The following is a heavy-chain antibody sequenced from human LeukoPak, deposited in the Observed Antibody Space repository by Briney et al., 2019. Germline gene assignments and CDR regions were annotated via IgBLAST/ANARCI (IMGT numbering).Heavy chain of an antibody. CDR2: IYTSGST. V-gene: IGHV4-61*02. Sequence: SQTLSLTXTVSGGSISSGSYYWSWIRQPAGKGLEWIGRIYTSGSTNYNPSLKSRVTISVDTSKNQFSLKLSSVTAADTAVYYCAGFSGYAFYYYYMDVWGKGTTVTVSS. CDR3: AGFSGYAFYYYYMDV. J-gene: IGHJ6*03. CDR1: GGSISSGSYY. D-gene: IGHD5-12*01.